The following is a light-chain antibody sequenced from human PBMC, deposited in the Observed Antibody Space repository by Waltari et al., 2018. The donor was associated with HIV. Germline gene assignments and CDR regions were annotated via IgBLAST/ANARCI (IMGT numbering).Light chain of an antibody. CDR3: MQGTHWPPYT. CDR2: KVS. Sequence: DVVLTQSPLSLPVTLGQPASISCRSSQSLTYRDGNTYLSWFQQRPGQSPRRLIYKVSSRDSGVPDRFSGSGLGTDFTLKISKVEAEDVGVYYCMQGTHWPPYTFGQGTRLEIK. V-gene: IGKV2-30*01. J-gene: IGKJ2*01. CDR1: QSLTYRDGNTY.